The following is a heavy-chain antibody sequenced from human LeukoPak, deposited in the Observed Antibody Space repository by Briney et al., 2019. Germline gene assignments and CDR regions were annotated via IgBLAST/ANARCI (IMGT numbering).Heavy chain of an antibody. CDR2: INHFGRT. J-gene: IGHJ4*02. D-gene: IGHD1-26*01. CDR3: ARLRSPGDFDY. CDR1: GGSFSDFY. Sequence: SETLSLTCAVTGGSFSDFYWSWIRQPPGKGLEWIGEINHFGRTNYNPSLKSRVTISLDTSKNQFSLNLSSVTAADTAVYYCARLRSPGDFDYWGQGTLVTVSS. V-gene: IGHV4-34*01.